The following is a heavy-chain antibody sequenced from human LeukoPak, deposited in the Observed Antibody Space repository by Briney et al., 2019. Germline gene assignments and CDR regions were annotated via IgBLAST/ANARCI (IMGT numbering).Heavy chain of an antibody. CDR2: INPNSGGT. D-gene: IGHD5-18*01. CDR3: ASNLEIGVQLWLQGYYGMDV. Sequence: ASVKVSCKASGYTFTGYYMHWVRQAPGQGLEWMGWINPNSGGTNYAQKFRGRVTMTRDTSISTAYMELSRLRSDDTAVYYCASNLEIGVQLWLQGYYGMDVWGQGTTVTVSS. V-gene: IGHV1-2*02. J-gene: IGHJ6*02. CDR1: GYTFTGYY.